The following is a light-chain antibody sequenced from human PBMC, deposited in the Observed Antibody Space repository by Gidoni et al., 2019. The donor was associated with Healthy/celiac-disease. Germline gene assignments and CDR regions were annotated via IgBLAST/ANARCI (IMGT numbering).Light chain of an antibody. V-gene: IGKV3-20*01. J-gene: IGKJ1*01. Sequence: TVLTQSPGTLSLSPGERATLSCSASQSVSSSYLAWYQQKPGQAPRLLIYGAASRATGIPDRFSGSGSGTDFTLTISRLEPEDFAVYYCQQYGSSPWTFGQGTKVEIK. CDR2: GAA. CDR1: QSVSSSY. CDR3: QQYGSSPWT.